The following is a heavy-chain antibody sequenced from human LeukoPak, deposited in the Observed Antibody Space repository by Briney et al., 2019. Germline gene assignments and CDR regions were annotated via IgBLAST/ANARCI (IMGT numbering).Heavy chain of an antibody. Sequence: GGSLRLSCSASGFTFSSYAMHWVRQAPGKGLEYVSAISSNGGSTYYADSVKGRFTISRDNSKNTLYLQMSSLRAEDTAVYCCVKEEVGSFDYWGQGTLVTVSS. CDR3: VKEEVGSFDY. CDR1: GFTFSSYA. J-gene: IGHJ4*02. V-gene: IGHV3-64D*06. CDR2: ISSNGGST. D-gene: IGHD1-26*01.